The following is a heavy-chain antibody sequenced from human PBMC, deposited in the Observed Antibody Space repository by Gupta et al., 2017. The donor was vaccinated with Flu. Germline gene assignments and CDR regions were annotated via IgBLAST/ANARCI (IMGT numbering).Heavy chain of an antibody. Sequence: QVQLVESGGGVVQPGRSLRLSCAASGFTFSSYGMHWVRQAPGKGLEWVAVIWYDGSNKYYADSVKGRFTISRDNSKNTLYLQMNSLRAEDTAVYYCARETTVTRYFDYWGQGTLVTVSS. CDR1: GFTFSSYG. J-gene: IGHJ4*02. V-gene: IGHV3-33*01. D-gene: IGHD4-17*01. CDR3: ARETTVTRYFDY. CDR2: IWYDGSNK.